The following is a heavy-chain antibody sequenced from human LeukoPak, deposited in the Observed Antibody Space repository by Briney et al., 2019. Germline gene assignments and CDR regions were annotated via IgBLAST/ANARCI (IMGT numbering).Heavy chain of an antibody. CDR3: ARAGYSYGYVDY. J-gene: IGHJ4*02. CDR2: IYYSGST. V-gene: IGHV4-39*07. CDR1: GGSISTSSYY. Sequence: SETLSLTCTVSGGSISTSSYYWGWIRQPPGKGLEWIGSIYYSGSTWSSLKSRVTISIDTSKNKFSLKLSSVTAADTAVYYCARAGYSYGYVDYWGQGTLVTVSS. D-gene: IGHD5-18*01.